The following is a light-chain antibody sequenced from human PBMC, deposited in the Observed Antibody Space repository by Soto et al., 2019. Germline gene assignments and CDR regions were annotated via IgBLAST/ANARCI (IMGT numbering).Light chain of an antibody. CDR1: QSISSY. J-gene: IGKJ2*01. CDR2: AAS. V-gene: IGKV1-39*01. CDR3: QQSYSTPYP. Sequence: DLQMTQSPSSLSASVGDRVTITCRASQSISSYLNWYQQKPGKAPKLLIYAASSLQSGVPSRFSGSGSGTEFTLTLSSLQPEDFATDYCQQSYSTPYPFGQGTNLEIK.